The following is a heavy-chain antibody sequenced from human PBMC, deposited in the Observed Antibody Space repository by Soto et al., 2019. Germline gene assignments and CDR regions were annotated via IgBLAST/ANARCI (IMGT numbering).Heavy chain of an antibody. CDR1: GGTFSSYA. J-gene: IGHJ6*02. Sequence: SVKVSCKASGGTFSSYAISWVRQAPGQGLEWMGGIIPIFGTANYAQKFQGRVTITADESTSTAYMELSSLRSEDTAVYYCARDGVTIFGVVTNYYYYGMDVWGQGTTVTVSS. V-gene: IGHV1-69*13. D-gene: IGHD3-3*01. CDR3: ARDGVTIFGVVTNYYYYGMDV. CDR2: IIPIFGTA.